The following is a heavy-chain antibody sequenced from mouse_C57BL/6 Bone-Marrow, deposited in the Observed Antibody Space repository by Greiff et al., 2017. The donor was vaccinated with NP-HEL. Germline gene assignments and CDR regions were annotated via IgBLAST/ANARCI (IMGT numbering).Heavy chain of an antibody. CDR2: ISDGGSYT. J-gene: IGHJ1*03. Sequence: EVKLMESGGGLVKPGGSLKLSCAASGFTFSSYAMSWVRQTPEKRLEWVATISDGGSYTYYPDNVKGRFTISRDNAKNNLYMQMSHLKSEDTAMYYCARDPHYYGAGGYFDVWGTGTTVTVSS. D-gene: IGHD1-1*01. CDR3: ARDPHYYGAGGYFDV. V-gene: IGHV5-4*03. CDR1: GFTFSSYA.